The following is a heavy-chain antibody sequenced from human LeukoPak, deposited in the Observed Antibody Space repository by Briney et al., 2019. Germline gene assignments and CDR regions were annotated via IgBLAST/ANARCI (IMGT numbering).Heavy chain of an antibody. CDR3: ARGVGTAMVRRINWFDP. CDR2: IYYSGST. J-gene: IGHJ5*02. Sequence: SETLSLTCTVSGGSISSYYWSWIRQPPGKGLEWIGYIYYSGSTNYNPSLKSRVTISVDTSKNQFSLKLSSVTAADTAVYYCARGVGTAMVRRINWFDPWGQGTLVTVSS. CDR1: GGSISSYY. V-gene: IGHV4-59*01. D-gene: IGHD5-18*01.